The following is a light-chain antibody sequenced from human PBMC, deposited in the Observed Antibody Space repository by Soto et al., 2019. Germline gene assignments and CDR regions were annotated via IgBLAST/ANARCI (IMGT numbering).Light chain of an antibody. CDR2: GAS. Sequence: EIGVTQSPGTLSLSPGERATLSCRARQSVSSSYLAWYQQKPGQAPRLLIYGASSRATGIPDRFSGSGSGTDFILTISRLEPEDFEVYYCLQYGSSPYTFGQGTKLEIK. V-gene: IGKV3-20*01. CDR1: QSVSSSY. J-gene: IGKJ2*01. CDR3: LQYGSSPYT.